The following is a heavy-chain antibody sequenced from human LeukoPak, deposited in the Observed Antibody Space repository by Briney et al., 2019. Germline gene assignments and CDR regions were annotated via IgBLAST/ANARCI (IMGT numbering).Heavy chain of an antibody. J-gene: IGHJ4*02. CDR1: GFTVSSNY. CDR2: IYSGGST. CDR3: TSGKYYDFWSGYYPSDY. Sequence: GGSLRLSCAASGFTVSSNYMSWVRQAPGKGLEWVSVIYSGGSTYYADSVKGRFTISRDNSKNTAYLQMNSLKTEDTAVYYCTSGKYYDFWSGYYPSDYWGQGTLVTVSS. V-gene: IGHV3-66*01. D-gene: IGHD3-3*01.